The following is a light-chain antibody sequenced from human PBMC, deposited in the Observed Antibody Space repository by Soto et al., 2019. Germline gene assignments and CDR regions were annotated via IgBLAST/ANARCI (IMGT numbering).Light chain of an antibody. CDR1: QGISDY. Sequence: DFQMTQSPSSLSASVGDRVIITCRASQGISDYLAWYQQKPGKVPKLLIYAASTLQSGVPSRFRGSGSGTDFTLTISSLQPEDVATSYCQRYNSAPYTFGQGTKLEIK. V-gene: IGKV1-27*01. CDR2: AAS. CDR3: QRYNSAPYT. J-gene: IGKJ2*01.